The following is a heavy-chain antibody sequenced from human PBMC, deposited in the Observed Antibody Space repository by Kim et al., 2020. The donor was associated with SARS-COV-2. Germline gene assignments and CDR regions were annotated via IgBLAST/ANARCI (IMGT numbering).Heavy chain of an antibody. J-gene: IGHJ5*02. Sequence: SETLSLTCTVSGDSVSSNYYWTWIRQHPGKGLEWIGYIFSGGYTSYNPSLMSRVTMSLDTSKNQFSLKLTSVTAADTAVYYCAREPLSWGPGTLVTVSS. CDR1: GDSVSSNYY. CDR2: IFSGGYT. V-gene: IGHV4-4*08. CDR3: AREPLS.